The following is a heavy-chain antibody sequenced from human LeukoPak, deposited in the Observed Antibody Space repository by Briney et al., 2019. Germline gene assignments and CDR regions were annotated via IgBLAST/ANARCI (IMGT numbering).Heavy chain of an antibody. CDR1: GYTFTSYY. D-gene: IGHD3-22*01. J-gene: IGHJ4*02. CDR3: ARGPASYYYDSSGSAGDY. Sequence: ASVKVSCKASGYTFTSYYMHWVRQAPGQGLEWMGIINPSGGSTSYAQKFQGRVTMTRDTSTSTVYMELSSLRSEDTAVYYCARGPASYYYDSSGSAGDYWGQGTLVTVSS. V-gene: IGHV1-46*01. CDR2: INPSGGST.